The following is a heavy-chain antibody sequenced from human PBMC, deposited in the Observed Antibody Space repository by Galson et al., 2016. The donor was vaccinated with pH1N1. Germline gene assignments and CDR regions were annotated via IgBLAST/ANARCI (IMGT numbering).Heavy chain of an antibody. J-gene: IGHJ4*02. CDR1: GFIFSDYS. D-gene: IGHD4-17*01. Sequence: SLRLSCAASGFIFSDYSFIWVRQAPGKGLEWLSYISTGRRVVQYADSVKGRLTISRDNAQRSVYLQINSLRLEVTAVYHCARSAYGDSFDSWGRGTLVAVSS. CDR2: ISTGRRVV. CDR3: ARSAYGDSFDS. V-gene: IGHV3-48*04.